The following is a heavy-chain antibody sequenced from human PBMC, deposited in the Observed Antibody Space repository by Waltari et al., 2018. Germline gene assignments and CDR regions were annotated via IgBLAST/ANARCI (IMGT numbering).Heavy chain of an antibody. D-gene: IGHD3-10*01. CDR2: IYTSGST. CDR3: ARNYGSGSYLANWFDP. J-gene: IGHJ5*02. V-gene: IGHV4-61*02. Sequence: QVQLQESGPGLVKPSQTLSLTCTVSGGSISSGSYYWSWIRQPAGKGLEWIGRIYTSGSTNYKPSLKSRVTISVDTSKNQFSLKLSSVTAADTAVYYCARNYGSGSYLANWFDPWGQGTLVTVSS. CDR1: GGSISSGSYY.